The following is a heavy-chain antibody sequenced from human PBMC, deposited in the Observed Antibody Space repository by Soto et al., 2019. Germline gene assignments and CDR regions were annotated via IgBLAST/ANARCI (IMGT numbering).Heavy chain of an antibody. J-gene: IGHJ4*02. D-gene: IGHD1-26*01. V-gene: IGHV1-69*06. CDR2: IIPIFGTA. CDR3: ASSSGNNYGVGTNYYFDY. Sequence: QVQVVQSGAEVKKPGSSVKVSCKTSGGTFSTYSIVWVRQAPGEGLEWMGGIIPIFGTANYAQKFQDRVTITADKSTNTAFMELSSLKSEDTAMYYCASSSGNNYGVGTNYYFDYWGQGTLATVSS. CDR1: GGTFSTYS.